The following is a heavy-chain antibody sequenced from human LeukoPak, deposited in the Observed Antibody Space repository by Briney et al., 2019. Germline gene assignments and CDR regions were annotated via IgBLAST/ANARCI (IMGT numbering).Heavy chain of an antibody. CDR1: GFTFSSYE. D-gene: IGHD6-13*01. CDR3: ANRRAAGDH. CDR2: ISSGGSTI. V-gene: IGHV3-48*03. Sequence: GGSLRLSCAASGFTFSSYEMNWVRQAPGRGLEWVSYISSGGSTIYYADSVRGRFTISRDNAKNSLYLQMNSLRVEDTAVYYCANRRAAGDHWGQGTLVTVSS. J-gene: IGHJ4*02.